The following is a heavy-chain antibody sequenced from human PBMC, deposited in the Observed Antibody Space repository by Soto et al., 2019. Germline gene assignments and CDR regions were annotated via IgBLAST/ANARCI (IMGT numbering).Heavy chain of an antibody. V-gene: IGHV3-49*03. J-gene: IGHJ4*02. CDR3: AREGDFSIND. CDR1: GFILGDYA. Sequence: EVQLVESGGGLIQPGRSLRLSCKASGFILGDYALSWIRQTPGKGLEWVGFIRSKAYGGTTEYAASMKGRFSISRDESKSIAYLQMNSLKTEGTAVYYCAREGDFSINDWGQGTLVTVSS. D-gene: IGHD4-4*01. CDR2: IRSKAYGGTT.